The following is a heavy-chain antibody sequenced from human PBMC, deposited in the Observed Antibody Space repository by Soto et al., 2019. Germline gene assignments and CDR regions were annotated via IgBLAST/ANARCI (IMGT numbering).Heavy chain of an antibody. J-gene: IGHJ4*02. CDR2: IWYDGSNK. V-gene: IGHV3-33*01. CDR1: GSIFSGYG. Sequence: QEQLAESGGGVVQPGRSLRLSCAASGSIFSGYGMHWVRQAPGKGLEWVAVIWYDGSNKYYADSVKGRFTISRDNSKNLLYLQMDGLRAEDTAVYYCARDGIGVTAFRGFCDYWGQGTLVTVSS. CDR3: ARDGIGVTAFRGFCDY. D-gene: IGHD1-20*01.